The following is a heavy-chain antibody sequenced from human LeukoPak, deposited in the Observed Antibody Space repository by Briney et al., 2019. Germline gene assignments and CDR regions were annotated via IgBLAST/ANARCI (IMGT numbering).Heavy chain of an antibody. J-gene: IGHJ4*02. CDR1: GFTFSSYE. Sequence: GGSLRLSCAASGFTFSSYEMNWVRQAPGKGLEWVSYISSSGSTIYYADSVKGRFTISRDNAKNSLYLQMNSLRAEDTAVYYCASGSTYTLFDYWGQGTLVTVSS. D-gene: IGHD1-1*01. V-gene: IGHV3-48*03. CDR3: ASGSTYTLFDY. CDR2: ISSSGSTI.